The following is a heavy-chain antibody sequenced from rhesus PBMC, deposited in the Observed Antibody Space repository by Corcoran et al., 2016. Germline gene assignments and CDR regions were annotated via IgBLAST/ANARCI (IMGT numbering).Heavy chain of an antibody. CDR2: IYGSGSST. CDR1: GGSISSSY. D-gene: IGHD6-25*01. V-gene: IGHV4-169*02. J-gene: IGHJ4*01. Sequence: QLQLPESGPGLVKPSETLSVPCAVSGGSISSSYWSLIRQAPVKGLEWIGYIYGSGSSTNYNPSLKSRVTLLVDTSKNQLSLKLSSVTTADTAVYYCARDSSGSWTFDYWGQGVLVTVSS. CDR3: ARDSSGSWTFDY.